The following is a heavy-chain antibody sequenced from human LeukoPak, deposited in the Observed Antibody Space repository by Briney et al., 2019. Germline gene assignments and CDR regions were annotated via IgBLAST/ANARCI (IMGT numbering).Heavy chain of an antibody. CDR3: ARLPYRDGVAQDY. CDR2: INPISGAT. J-gene: IGHJ4*02. D-gene: IGHD3-16*02. V-gene: IGHV1-46*01. CDR1: GYTFIRYY. Sequence: ASVKVSCKTSGYTFIRYYMQWVRQAPGHGLECMGIINPISGATDYAQKFQGRVTMTRDTSTSTVYMELSSLRSEATAMYYCARLPYRDGVAQDYWGQGTLVTVS.